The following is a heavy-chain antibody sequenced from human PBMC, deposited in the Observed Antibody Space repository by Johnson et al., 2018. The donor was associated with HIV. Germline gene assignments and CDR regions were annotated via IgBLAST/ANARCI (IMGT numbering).Heavy chain of an antibody. V-gene: IGHV3-30*02. CDR1: GFTFSSYG. Sequence: VQLVESGGGVVQPGGSLRLSCAASGFTFSSYGMHWVRQAPGKGLEWVAFIRYDGSNKYYADSVKGRFTISRDNSKNTLYLQMNSLRAEDTAVYYCAKDGYDRERIRLFCWVLLNAFGIWGQRKMGTVSS. J-gene: IGHJ3*02. CDR3: AKDGYDRERIRLFCWVLLNAFGI. D-gene: IGHD3-9*01. CDR2: IRYDGSNK.